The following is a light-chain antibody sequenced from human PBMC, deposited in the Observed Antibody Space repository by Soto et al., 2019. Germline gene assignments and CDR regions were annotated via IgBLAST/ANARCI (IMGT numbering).Light chain of an antibody. J-gene: IGLJ1*01. Sequence: QSVLTHPASVSGSPGPSITISFTGTSSDVGGYNYVSWYQQHPGQVPKLMIYEVSKRPSGVVNRFSGSKSGNTASLTISGLQAEDEADYYCSSFTSSSTQVFGTGTKLTVL. CDR3: SSFTSSSTQV. V-gene: IGLV2-14*01. CDR1: SSDVGGYNY. CDR2: EVS.